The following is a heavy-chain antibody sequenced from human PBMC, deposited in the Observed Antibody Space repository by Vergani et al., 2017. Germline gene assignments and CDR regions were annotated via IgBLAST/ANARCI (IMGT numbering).Heavy chain of an antibody. CDR3: ARAKYDFWSGYDNNWFDP. V-gene: IGHV1-2*02. Sequence: QVQLVQSGAEVKKPGASVKVSCKASGYTFTGYYMHWVRQAPGQGLEWMGWINPNSGGTNYAQKFQGRVTMTRDTSISTAYMELSRLRSDDTAVYYCARAKYDFWSGYDNNWFDPWGQGTLVTVSS. D-gene: IGHD3-3*01. CDR1: GYTFTGYY. CDR2: INPNSGGT. J-gene: IGHJ5*02.